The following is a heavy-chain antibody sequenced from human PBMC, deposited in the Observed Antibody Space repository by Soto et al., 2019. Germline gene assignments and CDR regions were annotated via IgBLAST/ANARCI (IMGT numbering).Heavy chain of an antibody. J-gene: IGHJ4*02. D-gene: IGHD2-2*01. Sequence: PGGSLLVSCEASGFTFSDYWMSWVRQAPGKGPEWVANIKFDGSVKQYVDSVRGRFSISRDNSRNSLFLQMNSLRAGDTAIYYCVKDGGYCSSSTCYSPRNHYFDSCGQGT. CDR3: VKDGGYCSSSTCYSPRNHYFDS. CDR1: GFTFSDYW. V-gene: IGHV3-7*03. CDR2: IKFDGSVK.